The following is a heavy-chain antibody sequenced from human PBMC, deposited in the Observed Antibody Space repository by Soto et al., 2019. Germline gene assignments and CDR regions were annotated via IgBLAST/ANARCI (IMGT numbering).Heavy chain of an antibody. J-gene: IGHJ6*02. V-gene: IGHV4-4*07. D-gene: IGHD3-10*01. CDR1: GGSISSYY. CDR2: VYTSGST. CDR3: ASAKHDYYARQGGMDV. Sequence: SETLSLTCTVSGGSISSYYWSWIRQPAGKGLEWIGRVYTSGSTNYNPSLKSRVTMSVDTSKNQFSLKLSSVTAADTAVYYCASAKHDYYARQGGMDVWGQGTTVTVSS.